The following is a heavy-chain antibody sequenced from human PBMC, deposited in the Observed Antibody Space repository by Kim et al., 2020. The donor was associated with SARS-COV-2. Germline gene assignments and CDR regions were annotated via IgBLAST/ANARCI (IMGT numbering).Heavy chain of an antibody. CDR3: AKMPFGDRRAFDV. CDR1: GYDFNGNW. V-gene: IGHV5-10-1*01. J-gene: IGHJ3*01. D-gene: IGHD3-16*01. CDR2: IAPDSYS. Sequence: GESLKISCQGSGYDFNGNWMTWVRQKPGKGLEWMGRIAPDSYSNYSPSFQGHVTLSVDKSINTAYLHWSSLQASDSAIYYCAKMPFGDRRAFDVWGQGTIVTVSS.